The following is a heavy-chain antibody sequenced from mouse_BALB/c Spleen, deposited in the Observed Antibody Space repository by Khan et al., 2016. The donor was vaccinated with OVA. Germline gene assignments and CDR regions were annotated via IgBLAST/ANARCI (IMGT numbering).Heavy chain of an antibody. Sequence: EVQLQESGPGLVKPSQSLSLTCTVTGYSITSGYGWNWIRQFPGNQLEWMGYISYSGSTNYNPSLKSRTTITRDTSNNQFFLQLKSVTTEDTATYYCARAARIKYWGQGTTLTVSS. CDR2: ISYSGST. D-gene: IGHD1-2*01. CDR3: ARAARIKY. CDR1: GYSITSGYG. V-gene: IGHV3-2*02. J-gene: IGHJ2*01.